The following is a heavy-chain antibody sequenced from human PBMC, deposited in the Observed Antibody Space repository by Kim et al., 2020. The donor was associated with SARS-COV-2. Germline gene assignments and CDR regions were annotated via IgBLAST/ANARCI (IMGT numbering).Heavy chain of an antibody. D-gene: IGHD2-21*02. V-gene: IGHV4-34*01. Sequence: SETLSLTCAVYGGSFSGYYWSWIRQPPGKGLEWIGEINHSGSTNYNPSLKSRVTISVDTSKNQFSLKLSSVTAADTAVYYCARGKRENLIVVVTARGWFDPWGQGTLVTVSS. J-gene: IGHJ5*02. CDR2: INHSGST. CDR1: GGSFSGYY. CDR3: ARGKRENLIVVVTARGWFDP.